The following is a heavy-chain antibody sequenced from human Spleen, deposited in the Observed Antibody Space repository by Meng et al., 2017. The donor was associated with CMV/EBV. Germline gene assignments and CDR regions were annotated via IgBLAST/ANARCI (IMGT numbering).Heavy chain of an antibody. CDR1: GFTFSDYY. D-gene: IGHD3-3*01. V-gene: IGHV3-11*04. CDR2: ISSSGSTI. Sequence: GGSLRLSCAASGFTFSDYYMSWIRQAPGKGLEWVSYISSSGSTIYYADSVKGRFTISRDNAKNSLYLQMNSLRAEDTAVYYCARDWGYDFWSGYYGHNWFDPWGQGTLVTVS. J-gene: IGHJ5*02. CDR3: ARDWGYDFWSGYYGHNWFDP.